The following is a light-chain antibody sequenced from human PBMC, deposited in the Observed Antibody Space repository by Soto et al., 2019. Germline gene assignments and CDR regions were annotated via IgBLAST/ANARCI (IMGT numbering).Light chain of an antibody. CDR1: SSNIGSNT. Sequence: QSVLTQPPSASGTPGQRVTISCSGSSSNIGSNTVNWYQQLPGTAHKLLIYSNNQRPAGVPDRFSGSKSGTSAYLAISGLQSEDEADYYCAAWDDSLNGWVFGGGTKLTVL. J-gene: IGLJ3*02. CDR2: SNN. CDR3: AAWDDSLNGWV. V-gene: IGLV1-44*01.